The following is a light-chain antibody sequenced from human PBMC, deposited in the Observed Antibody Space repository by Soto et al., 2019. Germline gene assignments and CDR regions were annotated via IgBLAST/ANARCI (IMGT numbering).Light chain of an antibody. CDR3: CSYAGSSTL. Sequence: QSVLTQPASVSGSPGQSITISCTGTSSDVGSYNLVSWYQQHPGKAPKLMIYEGSKRPSGASNRFSGSKSGNTASLTISGLQAEDEADYYCCSYAGSSTLFGGGTKLTVL. CDR2: EGS. CDR1: SSDVGSYNL. V-gene: IGLV2-23*01. J-gene: IGLJ2*01.